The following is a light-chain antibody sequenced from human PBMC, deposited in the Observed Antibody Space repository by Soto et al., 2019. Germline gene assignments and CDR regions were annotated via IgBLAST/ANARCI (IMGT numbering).Light chain of an antibody. V-gene: IGKV3-15*01. Sequence: EIVMTQSPATLSVSPGARATLSCRASQSVSSNLAWYQQKPGQAPRLLIYGASTRATGIPARFSGSGSGTEFTLTISSLQSEDFAVYYCQQYGSSPTFGQGTKVDIK. CDR1: QSVSSN. CDR3: QQYGSSPT. CDR2: GAS. J-gene: IGKJ1*01.